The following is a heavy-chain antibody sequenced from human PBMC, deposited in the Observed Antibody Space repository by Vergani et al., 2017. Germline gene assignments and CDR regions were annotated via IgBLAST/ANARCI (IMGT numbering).Heavy chain of an antibody. J-gene: IGHJ3*02. CDR1: GGSFSGYY. CDR2: INHSGST. Sequence: QVQLQQWGAGLLKPSETLSLTCAVYGGSFSGYYWSWIRQPPGKGLEWIGEINHSGSTNYNPSLKSRVTISVDTSKNQFSLKLSSVTAADTAVYYCARVSSYYGSGSYYISTPRAFDIWGQGTMVTVSS. D-gene: IGHD3-10*01. CDR3: ARVSSYYGSGSYYISTPRAFDI. V-gene: IGHV4-34*01.